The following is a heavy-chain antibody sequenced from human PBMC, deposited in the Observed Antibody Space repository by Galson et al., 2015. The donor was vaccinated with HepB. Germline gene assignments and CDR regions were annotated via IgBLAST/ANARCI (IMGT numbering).Heavy chain of an antibody. CDR1: GYTFSRFS. CDR2: ISGYDVNV. J-gene: IGHJ4*02. V-gene: IGHV1-18*01. CDR3: ARGGLATIGAPTFDY. D-gene: IGHD5-24*01. Sequence: SCKASGYTFSRFSISWLRQAPGQGLEWMGWISGYDVNVRYAQKFQGRLTMTTDTSTSTAHLDLRSLRSDDSAVYYCARGGLATIGAPTFDYWGQGTLVTVSS.